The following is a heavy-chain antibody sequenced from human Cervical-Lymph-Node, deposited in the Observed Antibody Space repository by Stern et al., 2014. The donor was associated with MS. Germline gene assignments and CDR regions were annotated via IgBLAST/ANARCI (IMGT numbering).Heavy chain of an antibody. V-gene: IGHV1-69*01. D-gene: IGHD3-10*01. CDR1: GGSFINNV. Sequence: QVQLVQSGAEVKKPGSSVKVSCQASGGSFINNVISWVRQAPGQGLEWMGGTIPIFGTALYAQKFRGRVTITADESTGTGYLELGSLRSDDTAVYFCARAASTTSSYNFWGPGTLVTVSS. J-gene: IGHJ4*02. CDR3: ARAASTTSSYNF. CDR2: TIPIFGTA.